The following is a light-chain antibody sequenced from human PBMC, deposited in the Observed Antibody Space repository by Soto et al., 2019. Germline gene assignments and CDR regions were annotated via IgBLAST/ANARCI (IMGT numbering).Light chain of an antibody. CDR3: GSCDSSVSPHV. V-gene: IGLV1-51*01. J-gene: IGLJ1*01. CDR1: SSNIGGNS. Sequence: SSSNIGGNSVSWYQQLPGTAPKLLIYDDDKRPSGIPDRFSGSKSGTSATLGITGFQTGDEADYYCGSCDSSVSPHVFGTGLKIT. CDR2: DDD.